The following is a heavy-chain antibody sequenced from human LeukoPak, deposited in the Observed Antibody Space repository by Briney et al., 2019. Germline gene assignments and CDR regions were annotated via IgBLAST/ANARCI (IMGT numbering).Heavy chain of an antibody. J-gene: IGHJ4*02. D-gene: IGHD1-26*01. V-gene: IGHV1-69*04. Sequence: GASVKVSCKASGGTFSSYAISWVRQAPGQGLEWMGRIIPILGIANYAQKFQGRVTITADKSTSTAYMELSSLRSEDTAVYYCARDSGSYLIDYWGQGTLVTVSS. CDR1: GGTFSSYA. CDR3: ARDSGSYLIDY. CDR2: IIPILGIA.